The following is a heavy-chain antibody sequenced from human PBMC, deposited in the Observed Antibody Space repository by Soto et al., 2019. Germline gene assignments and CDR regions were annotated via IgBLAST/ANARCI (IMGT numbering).Heavy chain of an antibody. V-gene: IGHV4-59*01. CDR3: ARVGDYGVGDY. CDR2: IYYSGST. CDR1: GGSISSYY. J-gene: IGHJ4*02. D-gene: IGHD4-17*01. Sequence: QVQLHESGPGLVKPSETLSLTCTVSGGSISSYYWSWIRQPPGKGLEWIGYIYYSGSTNYNPSLKSRVTISVDTSKNQFSLKLSSVTAADTAVYYCARVGDYGVGDYWGQGTLVTVSS.